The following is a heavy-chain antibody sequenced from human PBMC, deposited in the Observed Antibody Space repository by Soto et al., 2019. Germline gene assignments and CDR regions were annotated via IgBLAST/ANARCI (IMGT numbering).Heavy chain of an antibody. J-gene: IGHJ3*01. D-gene: IGHD2-15*01. Sequence: ASVKVSCKASGYTFTSYATHWVRQAPGQRLEWMGWINAGNGNTKYSQKFQGRVTITRDTSASTAYMELSSLRSEDTAVYYCARSIVVVVAAPPRAFAVWGQGTMVTVSS. CDR1: GYTFTSYA. V-gene: IGHV1-3*01. CDR2: INAGNGNT. CDR3: ARSIVVVVAAPPRAFAV.